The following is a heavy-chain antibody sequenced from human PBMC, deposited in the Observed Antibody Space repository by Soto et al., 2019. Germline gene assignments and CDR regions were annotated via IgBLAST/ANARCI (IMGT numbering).Heavy chain of an antibody. J-gene: IGHJ6*02. CDR3: ERGFSHSRVHYNYYGMDV. D-gene: IGHD3-10*02. Sequence: PSETMSLTCAVCGGSFTGYYWRWIRQSPGLGLEWIGEIIHSGSTHYNPSLMSRVTMSVDTSKKQISLKLTSVTAADTAVYYCERGFSHSRVHYNYYGMDVWGRGT. CDR1: GGSFTGYY. V-gene: IGHV4-34*12. CDR2: IIHSGST.